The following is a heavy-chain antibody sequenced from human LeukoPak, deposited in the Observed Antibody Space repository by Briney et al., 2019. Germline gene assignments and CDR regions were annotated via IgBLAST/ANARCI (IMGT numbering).Heavy chain of an antibody. CDR1: GFTVSSNY. V-gene: IGHV3-66*01. Sequence: GGSLRLSCAASGFTVSSNYMSWVRQAPGKGLEWVSVIYSGGSTYYADSVKGRFTISRDNSENTLYLQMNSLRAEDTAVYYCARDPSGQYSSSWHPGLSAFDIWGQGTMVTVSS. CDR2: IYSGGST. J-gene: IGHJ3*02. D-gene: IGHD6-13*01. CDR3: ARDPSGQYSSSWHPGLSAFDI.